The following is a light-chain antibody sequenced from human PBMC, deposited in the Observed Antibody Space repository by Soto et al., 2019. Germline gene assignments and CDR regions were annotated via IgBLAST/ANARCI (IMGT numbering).Light chain of an antibody. J-gene: IGKJ1*01. V-gene: IGKV1-39*01. Sequence: DIQMTQSPSSLSASVGDRVTITCRASQSISSYLNWYQQKPGKAPKLLIYAAPSLQRGVPSRFSGSGSGTDFPLTISSLQPEDFATYYCQQSYSTPPTFGQGTKVEIK. CDR1: QSISSY. CDR2: AAP. CDR3: QQSYSTPPT.